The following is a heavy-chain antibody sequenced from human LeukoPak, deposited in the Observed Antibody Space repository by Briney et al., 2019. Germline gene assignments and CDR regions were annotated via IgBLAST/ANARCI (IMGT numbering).Heavy chain of an antibody. CDR1: GFTFSSYA. J-gene: IGHJ4*02. CDR3: ARRKGNYYDSSGHGIDY. CDR2: ISYDGSNK. V-gene: IGHV3-30-3*01. D-gene: IGHD3-22*01. Sequence: GGSLRLSCAASGFTFSSYAMSWVRQAPGKGLEWVAVISYDGSNKYYADSVKGRFTISRDNSKNTLYLQMNSLRAEDTAVYYCARRKGNYYDSSGHGIDYWGQGTLVTVSS.